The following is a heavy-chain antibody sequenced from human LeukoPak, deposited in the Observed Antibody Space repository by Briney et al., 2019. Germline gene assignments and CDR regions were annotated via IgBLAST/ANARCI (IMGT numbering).Heavy chain of an antibody. CDR1: GFTFDDYG. CDR3: ARGYGDYA. CDR2: IKQDGSEK. J-gene: IGHJ5*02. D-gene: IGHD4-17*01. Sequence: PGGSLRLSCAASGFTFDDYGMSWVRQAPGKGLEWVANIKQDGSEKYYVDSVKGRFTISRDNPKNSLYLQMNSLRAEDTAVYYCARGYGDYAWGQGTLVTVTS. V-gene: IGHV3-7*01.